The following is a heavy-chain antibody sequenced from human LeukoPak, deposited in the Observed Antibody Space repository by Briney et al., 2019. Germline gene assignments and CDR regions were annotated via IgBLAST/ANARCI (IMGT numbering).Heavy chain of an antibody. D-gene: IGHD6-19*01. J-gene: IGHJ4*02. CDR2: ISGSGGST. Sequence: GGSLRLSCAASGFTFSSYAMSWVRQAPGKGLEWVSAISGSGGSTYYADSVKGRFTISRDNSKNTLYLQMNSLRAEDTAVYYCAKSVLCSSGWSDYYFDYWGQGTLVTVSS. V-gene: IGHV3-23*01. CDR3: AKSVLCSSGWSDYYFDY. CDR1: GFTFSSYA.